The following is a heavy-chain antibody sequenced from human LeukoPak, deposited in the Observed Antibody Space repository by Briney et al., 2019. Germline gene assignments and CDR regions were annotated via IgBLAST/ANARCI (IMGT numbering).Heavy chain of an antibody. J-gene: IGHJ4*02. D-gene: IGHD6-19*01. CDR2: IYYSGST. CDR3: ARGPRGSSGWYLRKYFDY. CDR1: GDSISSSSSY. V-gene: IGHV4-39*01. Sequence: PSETLSLTCTVSGDSISSSSSYWGWIRQPPGEGLEWIGSIYYSGSTYYNTSLKSRVTISVDTSKNQFSLRLNSVTAADTAVYFCARGPRGSSGWYLRKYFDYWGQGTLVTVSS.